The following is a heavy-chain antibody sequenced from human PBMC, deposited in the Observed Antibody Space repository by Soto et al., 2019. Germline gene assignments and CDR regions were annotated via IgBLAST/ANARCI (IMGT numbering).Heavy chain of an antibody. CDR1: GFTFSSSD. J-gene: IGHJ3*02. CDR2: ISIDTHRQ. CDR3: ARRPTSGAFDI. V-gene: IGHV3-30*03. Sequence: QVQLMESGGGVVQPGRSLRLSCAASGFTFSSSDIHWVRQAPGKGLEWVAHISIDTHRQYYADPVKGRFTGSRDNSKNTMYLQMNSLRAEDTAIYYCARRPTSGAFDIWGRGTLVTVSS. D-gene: IGHD1-26*01.